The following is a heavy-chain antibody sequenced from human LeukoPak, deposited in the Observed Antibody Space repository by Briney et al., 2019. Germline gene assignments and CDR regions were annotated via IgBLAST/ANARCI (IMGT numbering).Heavy chain of an antibody. CDR1: GFTFSSYN. D-gene: IGHD3-3*01. J-gene: IGHJ4*02. CDR2: ISSSSSYI. Sequence: GGSLRLSCAASGFTFSSYNMNWVRQAPGKGLEWVSSISSSSSYIYYADSVKGRFTISRDNAKNSLYLQMNSLRAEDTAVYYCARAPREWLLGYYFDYWGQGTLVTVSS. CDR3: ARAPREWLLGYYFDY. V-gene: IGHV3-21*01.